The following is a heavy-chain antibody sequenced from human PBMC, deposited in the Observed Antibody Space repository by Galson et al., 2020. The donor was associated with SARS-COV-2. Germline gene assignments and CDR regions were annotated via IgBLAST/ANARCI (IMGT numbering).Heavy chain of an antibody. Sequence: SETLSLTCTVSGGSISSYYWSWIRQPPGKGLEWIGYIYYSGSTNYNPSLKSRVTISVDTSKNQFSLKLSSVTAADTAVYYCARIDYYDPGWFDPWGQGTLVTVSS. J-gene: IGHJ5*02. D-gene: IGHD3-22*01. CDR2: IYYSGST. CDR3: ARIDYYDPGWFDP. CDR1: GGSISSYY. V-gene: IGHV4-59*01.